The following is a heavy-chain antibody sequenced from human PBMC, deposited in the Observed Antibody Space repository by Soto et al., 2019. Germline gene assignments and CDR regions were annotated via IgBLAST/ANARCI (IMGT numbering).Heavy chain of an antibody. Sequence: PSETLSLTCTVSGGSISSYYWSWIRQPPGKGLEWIGYIYYSGSTNYNPSLKSRVTTSVDTSKNQFSLKLSSVTAADTAVYYCAMRDGYCSSTSCQRWFDPWGQGTLVTVSS. V-gene: IGHV4-59*01. CDR3: AMRDGYCSSTSCQRWFDP. CDR1: GGSISSYY. CDR2: IYYSGST. J-gene: IGHJ5*02. D-gene: IGHD2-2*01.